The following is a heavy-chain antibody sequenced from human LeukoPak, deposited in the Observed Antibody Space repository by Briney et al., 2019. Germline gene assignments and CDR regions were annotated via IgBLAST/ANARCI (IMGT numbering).Heavy chain of an antibody. Sequence: ETLQISCKGSGYSFTSYWIGWVRQMPGKGLEWMGIIYPTGSAYYTPSLKSRVTISIDTSKNQFSLKLTSMTAADTAVYYCARVFGPGSYPRFDVWGQGALVTVSS. D-gene: IGHD3-10*01. J-gene: IGHJ4*02. V-gene: IGHV4-38-2*02. CDR1: GYSFTSYW. CDR2: IYPTGSA. CDR3: ARVFGPGSYPRFDV.